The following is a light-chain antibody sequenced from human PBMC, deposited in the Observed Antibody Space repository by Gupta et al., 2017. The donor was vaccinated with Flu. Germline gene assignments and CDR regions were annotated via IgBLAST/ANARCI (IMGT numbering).Light chain of an antibody. Sequence: DIQLTQSPSFLSASVGDRVTITCRASQGISSYLAWYQQKPGKVPKLLIFAASTLQSGVPSRFSGSGSGTEFTLTISSLQPEDFAAYYCQQHNSYLSYTFGQGTKLEIK. CDR1: QGISSY. CDR2: AAS. J-gene: IGKJ2*01. V-gene: IGKV1-9*01. CDR3: QQHNSYLSYT.